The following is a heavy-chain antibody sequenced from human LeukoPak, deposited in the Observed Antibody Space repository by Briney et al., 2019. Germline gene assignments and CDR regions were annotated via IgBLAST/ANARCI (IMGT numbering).Heavy chain of an antibody. V-gene: IGHV3-30*18. Sequence: GGSLRLSCAASGFTFSSYGMHWVRQAPGKGLEWVAVISYDGSNKYYADSVKGRFTISRDNSKNTLYLQMNSLRAEDTAVYYCGKAGPVPAAHPYYYYYYMDVWGKGTTVTVSS. J-gene: IGHJ6*03. CDR1: GFTFSSYG. D-gene: IGHD6-25*01. CDR3: GKAGPVPAAHPYYYYYYMDV. CDR2: ISYDGSNK.